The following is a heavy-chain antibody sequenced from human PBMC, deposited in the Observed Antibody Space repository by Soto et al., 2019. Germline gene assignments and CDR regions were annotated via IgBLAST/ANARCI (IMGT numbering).Heavy chain of an antibody. D-gene: IGHD3-10*01. CDR1: GFHLSSAW. J-gene: IGHJ4*02. CDR3: TTDARGLLGY. Sequence: EVQVVESGGGLVKPGGSLRLSCIGSGFHLSSAWMSWVRQAPGKGLEWVGRIKTKADGWTTDYAAPVKGRFTISRDDSDSTLYLQMNSLKTEDSAVYYCTTDARGLLGYWGQGTLVTVSS. V-gene: IGHV3-15*01. CDR2: IKTKADGWTT.